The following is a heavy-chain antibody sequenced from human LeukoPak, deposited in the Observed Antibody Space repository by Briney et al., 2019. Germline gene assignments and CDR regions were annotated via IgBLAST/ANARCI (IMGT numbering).Heavy chain of an antibody. CDR1: GFTFSSYA. CDR2: ISYDGSNK. D-gene: IGHD4-23*01. Sequence: PGRSLRLSCAASGFTFSSYAMHWVRQAPGKGLEWVAVISYDGSNKYYADSVKGRFTISRDNSKNTLYLQMNSLRAEDTAVYYCARTVTTVVTRDYWGQGTLATVSS. J-gene: IGHJ4*02. CDR3: ARTVTTVVTRDY. V-gene: IGHV3-30*04.